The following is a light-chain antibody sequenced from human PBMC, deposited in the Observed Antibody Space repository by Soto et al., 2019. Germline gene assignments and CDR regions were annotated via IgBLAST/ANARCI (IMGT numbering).Light chain of an antibody. V-gene: IGKV3-11*01. CDR3: QQRSNWWGWT. CDR2: DAS. J-gene: IGKJ1*01. CDR1: QSVSSY. Sequence: EIVLTQSPATLSLSPGERATLSCRASQSVSSYLAWYQQKPGQAPRLLIYDASNRATGIPARFSGSGSGTDFTLTISSLEPEDFAVYYSQQRSNWWGWTFGQGTKVEIK.